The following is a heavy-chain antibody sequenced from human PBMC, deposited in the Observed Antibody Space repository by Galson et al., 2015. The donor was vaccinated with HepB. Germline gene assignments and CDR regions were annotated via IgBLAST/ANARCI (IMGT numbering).Heavy chain of an antibody. J-gene: IGHJ5*02. D-gene: IGHD2-2*01. CDR3: AKPVVPAPQGAGWVDP. Sequence: SLRLSCAASGFDFSSSGMHWARQAPRKGLEGVADIAYDGSNRYYADSVKARSNISRANYKTKMYLQMNRQRAEDTDVYYCAKPVVPAPQGAGWVDPSGKG. CDR1: GFDFSSSG. CDR2: IAYDGSNR. V-gene: IGHV3-30*18.